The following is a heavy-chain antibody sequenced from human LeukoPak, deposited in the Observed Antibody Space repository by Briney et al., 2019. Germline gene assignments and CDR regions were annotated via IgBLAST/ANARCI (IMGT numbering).Heavy chain of an antibody. CDR3: ARLQQLVEPYYYYYGMDV. CDR2: IYYSGST. Sequence: SETLSLTCTVSGGSLSSYYWSWIRQPPGKGLEWIGYIYYSGSTNYNPSLKSRVTISVDTSKNQFSLKLSSVTAADTAVYYCARLQQLVEPYYYYYGMDVWGQGTTVTVSS. D-gene: IGHD6-13*01. J-gene: IGHJ6*02. CDR1: GGSLSSYY. V-gene: IGHV4-59*08.